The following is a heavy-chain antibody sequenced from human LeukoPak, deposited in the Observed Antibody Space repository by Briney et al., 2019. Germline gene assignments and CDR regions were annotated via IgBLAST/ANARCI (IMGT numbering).Heavy chain of an antibody. CDR3: AREGRGDYYGSGSYFDY. CDR2: IWYDGSNK. V-gene: IGHV3-33*01. CDR1: GFTFSSYG. J-gene: IGHJ4*02. Sequence: GGSLRLSCAASGFTFSSYGMHWVRQAPGKGLEWVAVIWYDGSNKYYADSVKGRFTISRDNSKNTLYLQMNSLRAEDTAVYYCAREGRGDYYGSGSYFDYWGQGTLDTVSS. D-gene: IGHD3-10*01.